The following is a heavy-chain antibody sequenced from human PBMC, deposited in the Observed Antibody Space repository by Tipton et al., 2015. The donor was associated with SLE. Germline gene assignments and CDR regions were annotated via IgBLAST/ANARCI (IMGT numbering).Heavy chain of an antibody. CDR1: GGSISDGAYY. J-gene: IGHJ4*02. CDR3: ARGIMGDHDY. D-gene: IGHD3-16*01. V-gene: IGHV4-31*03. CDR2: IYYTGAT. Sequence: TLSLTCSVSGGSISDGAYYWSWIRQHPGKGLEWIGYIYYTGATNYNPSLKSRVTISVDTSKNQFSLKLSSVTAADTAVYYCARGIMGDHDYWGQGTLVTVSS.